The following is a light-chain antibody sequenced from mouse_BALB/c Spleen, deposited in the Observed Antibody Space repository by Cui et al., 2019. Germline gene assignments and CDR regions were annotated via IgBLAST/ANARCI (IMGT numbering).Light chain of an antibody. CDR1: EDISTY. V-gene: IGKV10-95*01. CDR3: QQYSKLPRT. J-gene: IGKJ1*01. Sequence: IQMTQTTSSLSASLGDRVTISCRAREDISTYFNWYQQKPDGTVKLLIYDTSGLQSGVPSRFSGSGSGADYSITISNVEPEDIATYYCQQYSKLPRTFGGGTKLEIK. CDR2: DTS.